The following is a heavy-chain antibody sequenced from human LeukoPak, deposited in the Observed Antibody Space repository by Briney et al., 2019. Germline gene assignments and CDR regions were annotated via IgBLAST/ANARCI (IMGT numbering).Heavy chain of an antibody. Sequence: ASVKVSCKASGYTFTSYDINWVRQATGQGLEWMGWMNPNSGNTGYAQKFQGRVTMTRSTSISTAYMELSSLRSEDTAVYYCARGPDGGLRLGDRPYYYYYMDVWGKGTTVTVSS. J-gene: IGHJ6*03. D-gene: IGHD3-16*01. V-gene: IGHV1-8*01. CDR1: GYTFTSYD. CDR2: MNPNSGNT. CDR3: ARGPDGGLRLGDRPYYYYYMDV.